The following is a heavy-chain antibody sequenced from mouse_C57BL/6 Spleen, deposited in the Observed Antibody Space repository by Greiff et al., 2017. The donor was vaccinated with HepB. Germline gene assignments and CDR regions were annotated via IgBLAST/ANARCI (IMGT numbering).Heavy chain of an antibody. CDR1: GYTFTSYW. J-gene: IGHJ2*01. CDR2: IDPSDSYT. CDR3: ARAEHYYGSSYVDY. Sequence: QVQLQQPGAELVKPGASVKLSCKASGYTFTSYWMQWVKQRPGQGLEWIGEIDPSDSYTNYNQKFKGKATLTVDTSSSTAYMQLSSLTSEDSAVYYCARAEHYYGSSYVDYWGQGTTLTVSS. V-gene: IGHV1-50*01. D-gene: IGHD1-1*01.